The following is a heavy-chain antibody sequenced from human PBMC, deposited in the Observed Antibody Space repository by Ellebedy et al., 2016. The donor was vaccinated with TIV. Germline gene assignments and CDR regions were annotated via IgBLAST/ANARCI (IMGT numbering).Heavy chain of an antibody. D-gene: IGHD1-26*01. J-gene: IGHJ2*01. CDR2: IYPGDSDT. V-gene: IGHV5-51*01. Sequence: GGSLRLXCKGSGYSFTSYWIGWVRQMPGKGLEWMGIIYPGDSDTRYSPSFQGQVTISADKSISTAYLQWSSLKASDTAMYYCARQGGSYRNPYWYFDLWGRGTLVTVSS. CDR1: GYSFTSYW. CDR3: ARQGGSYRNPYWYFDL.